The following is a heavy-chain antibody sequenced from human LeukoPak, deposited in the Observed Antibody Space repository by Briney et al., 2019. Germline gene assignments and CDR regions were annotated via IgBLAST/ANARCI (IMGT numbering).Heavy chain of an antibody. CDR1: GGSISSSSYY. V-gene: IGHV4-39*01. CDR3: ASGYWDDPISTDY. Sequence: SETLSLTCTVSGGSISSSSYYWAWLRQPPGERLEWIGNIYYSVSTYYNPSLKSRVTISVDTSKNQFSLRLSSVTAADTAVYYCASGYWDDPISTDYWGQGTLVTVSS. D-gene: IGHD1-1*01. CDR2: IYYSVST. J-gene: IGHJ4*02.